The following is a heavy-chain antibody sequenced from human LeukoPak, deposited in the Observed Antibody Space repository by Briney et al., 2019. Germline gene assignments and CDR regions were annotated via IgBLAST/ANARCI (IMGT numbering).Heavy chain of an antibody. CDR1: GGSISSYY. CDR3: ARFTRGYSYGTGFDI. Sequence: PSETLSLTCTVSGGSISSYYWSWTRQPPGKGLEWIGYIYYSGSTNYNPSLKSRVTISVDTSKNQFSLKLSSVTAADTAVYYCARFTRGYSYGTGFDIWGQGTMVTVSS. CDR2: IYYSGST. J-gene: IGHJ3*02. D-gene: IGHD5-18*01. V-gene: IGHV4-59*01.